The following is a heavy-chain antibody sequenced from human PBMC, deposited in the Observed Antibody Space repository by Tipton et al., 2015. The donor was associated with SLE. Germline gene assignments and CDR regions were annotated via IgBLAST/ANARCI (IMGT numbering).Heavy chain of an antibody. Sequence: SLRLSCAASGFTFSSYWMHWVRQAPGKGLEWVSSISSSSTYIHYAESVKGRLTISRDNAKKSLHLQMNGLRAEDTAVYYCARHKYSGYDWGGNGLDVWGQGTTVTVSS. CDR3: ARHKYSGYDWGGNGLDV. D-gene: IGHD5-12*01. V-gene: IGHV3-21*01. J-gene: IGHJ6*02. CDR2: ISSSSTYI. CDR1: GFTFSSYW.